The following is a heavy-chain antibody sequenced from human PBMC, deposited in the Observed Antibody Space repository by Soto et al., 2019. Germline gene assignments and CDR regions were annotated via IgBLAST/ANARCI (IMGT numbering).Heavy chain of an antibody. CDR2: IIPIFGTA. CDR3: SRDFAGSYYYDCSGYHYAFDI. CDR1: GGTFSSYA. Sequence: QVQLVQSGAEVKKPGSSVKVSCKASGGTFSSYAISWVRQAPGQGLEWMGGIIPIFGTANYAQKFQGRVTITADESTGTAYMELSSLRSEDTAVYYCSRDFAGSYYYDCSGYHYAFDIWGQGTNVTVPS. J-gene: IGHJ3*02. V-gene: IGHV1-69*01. D-gene: IGHD3-22*01.